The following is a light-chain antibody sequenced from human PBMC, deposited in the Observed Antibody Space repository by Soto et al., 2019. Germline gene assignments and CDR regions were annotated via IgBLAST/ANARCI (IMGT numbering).Light chain of an antibody. V-gene: IGLV2-14*01. CDR2: DVN. J-gene: IGLJ1*01. CDR1: SSDLGAYNS. CDR3: CSYTTSDTLV. Sequence: QSVLTQPASVSGSPGQSITISCTGTSSDLGAYNSVSWYRQHPGKAPKVMIYDVNNRPSGVSSRFSGSKSGITASLTISGLQADDEADYYCCSYTTSDTLVFGTGTKLTVL.